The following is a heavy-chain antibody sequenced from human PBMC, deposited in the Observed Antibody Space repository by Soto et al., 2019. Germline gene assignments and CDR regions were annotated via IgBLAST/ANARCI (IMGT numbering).Heavy chain of an antibody. J-gene: IGHJ6*03. CDR1: GFTFSSYS. D-gene: IGHD7-27*01. V-gene: IGHV3-21*01. CDR3: ARGRGDWGASNYYYYYYMDV. Sequence: GGSLRLSCAASGFTFSSYSMNWVRQAPGKGLEWVSSISSSSSYIYYADSVKGRFTISRDNAKNSLYLQMNSLRAEDTAVYYCARGRGDWGASNYYYYYYMDVWGKGTTVTVSS. CDR2: ISSSSSYI.